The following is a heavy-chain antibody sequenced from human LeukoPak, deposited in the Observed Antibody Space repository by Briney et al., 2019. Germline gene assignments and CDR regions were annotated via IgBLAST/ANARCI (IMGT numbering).Heavy chain of an antibody. J-gene: IGHJ4*02. V-gene: IGHV2-5*02. Sequence: SGPTLVNPTQTLTLTCTFSGFSLSTSGVGVAWIRQPPAKALEWLALIYWDDDKRYSPSLKSMLTITKDTSKKQVVLTMTNMDPVDTATYYCARSSDLYDSSGSYPYYFDYWGQGTLVTVSS. CDR3: ARSSDLYDSSGSYPYYFDY. CDR2: IYWDDDK. CDR1: GFSLSTSGVG. D-gene: IGHD3-22*01.